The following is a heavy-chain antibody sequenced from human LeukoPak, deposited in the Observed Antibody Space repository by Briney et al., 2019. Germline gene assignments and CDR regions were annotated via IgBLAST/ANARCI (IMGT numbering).Heavy chain of an antibody. CDR3: VKARMPHCGTDCLES. CDR1: GFTFSNYG. Sequence: PGESLRLSCAASGFTFSNYGMSWVRQAPGKGLEWVSVIRGSGGGTYYADSVKGRFTNSRDNSKNTVYLQMNSLRAEDTAVYYCVKARMPHCGTDCLESWGQGTLVTVSS. V-gene: IGHV3-23*01. CDR2: IRGSGGGT. J-gene: IGHJ4*02. D-gene: IGHD2-21*02.